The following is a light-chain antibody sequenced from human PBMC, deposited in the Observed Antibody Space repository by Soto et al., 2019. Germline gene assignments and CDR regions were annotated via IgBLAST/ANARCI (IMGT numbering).Light chain of an antibody. Sequence: EIVLTQSPGTLSLSPGERATLSCRASQYVSGSHLAWYRQKPGQAPRLLIYGASNRATGIPDRFSGSGSGADFTLTISRLEPDDFAVYYCQQYVDSPCTFGQGTKVEIK. J-gene: IGKJ1*01. CDR1: QYVSGSH. CDR2: GAS. V-gene: IGKV3-20*01. CDR3: QQYVDSPCT.